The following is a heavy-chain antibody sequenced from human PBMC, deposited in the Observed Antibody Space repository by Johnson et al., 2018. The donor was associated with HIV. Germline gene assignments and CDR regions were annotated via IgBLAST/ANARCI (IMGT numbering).Heavy chain of an antibody. CDR3: AKEGRYVEGAFDI. J-gene: IGHJ3*02. D-gene: IGHD5-12*01. CDR1: GFTVSSNY. V-gene: IGHV3-66*03. Sequence: EVQLVESGGGLIQPGGSLRLSCAASGFTVSSNYMSWVRQAPGKGLEWVSVIYSGGSTYYADSVKGRFTISRDNSKNTLYLQMNSLRAEDTAVYYCAKEGRYVEGAFDIWGQGTMVTVSS. CDR2: IYSGGST.